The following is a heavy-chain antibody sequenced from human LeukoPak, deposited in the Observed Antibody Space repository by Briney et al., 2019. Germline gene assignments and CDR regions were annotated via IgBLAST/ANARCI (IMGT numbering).Heavy chain of an antibody. CDR1: GGSISSSSYY. J-gene: IGHJ5*02. Sequence: SETLSLTCTVSGGSISSSSYYWGWIRQPPGKGLVWIGSIYYSGSTYYNPSLKSRVTISVDTSKNQFSLKLSSVTAADTAVYYCARTRIGYCSSTSCYAGNWFDPWGQGTLVTVSS. D-gene: IGHD2-2*01. V-gene: IGHV4-39*01. CDR2: IYYSGST. CDR3: ARTRIGYCSSTSCYAGNWFDP.